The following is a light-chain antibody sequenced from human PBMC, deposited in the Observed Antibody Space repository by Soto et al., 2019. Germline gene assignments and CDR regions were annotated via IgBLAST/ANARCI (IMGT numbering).Light chain of an antibody. Sequence: IVMTQSPLSLPVTPGEPASISCRSSQSLLHSNGYKYLDWYLQKPGQSPQLLIYLGSNRASGVTDRFSGSGSGTDFTLKISRVEAEDVGVYYCMQALQTPLTFGQGTKLEIK. V-gene: IGKV2-28*01. CDR3: MQALQTPLT. J-gene: IGKJ2*01. CDR2: LGS. CDR1: QSLLHSNGYKY.